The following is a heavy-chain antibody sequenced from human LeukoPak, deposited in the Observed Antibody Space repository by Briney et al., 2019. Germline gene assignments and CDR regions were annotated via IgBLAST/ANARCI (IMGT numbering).Heavy chain of an antibody. V-gene: IGHV3-48*03. CDR3: ARELSGHDAFDI. J-gene: IGHJ3*02. D-gene: IGHD6-25*01. CDR1: RFTFSNYE. Sequence: GGSLRLSCVASRFTFSNYEMNWVRQAPGKGPEWVSYIGSGGGTTYYADSVKGRFAISRDNTKNSLYLQMNSLRVEDTAVYYCARELSGHDAFDIWGQGTRVTVSS. CDR2: IGSGGGTT.